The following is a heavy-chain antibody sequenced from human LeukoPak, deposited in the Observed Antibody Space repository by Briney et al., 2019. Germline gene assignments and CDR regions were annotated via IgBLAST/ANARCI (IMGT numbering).Heavy chain of an antibody. D-gene: IGHD5-18*01. CDR3: ARLLDTAMVTSYWFDP. Sequence: ASVKVSCKASGYTFTSYGISWVRQAPGQGLEWMGWISAYNGNTNYAQKLQGRVTMTTDTSTRTAYMELGSLRSDDTAVYYCARLLDTAMVTSYWFDPWGQGTLVTVSS. V-gene: IGHV1-18*01. CDR2: ISAYNGNT. J-gene: IGHJ5*02. CDR1: GYTFTSYG.